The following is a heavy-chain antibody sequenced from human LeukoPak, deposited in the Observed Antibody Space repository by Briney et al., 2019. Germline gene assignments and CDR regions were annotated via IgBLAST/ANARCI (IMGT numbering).Heavy chain of an antibody. D-gene: IGHD3-22*01. CDR1: GFTFSSYG. CDR3: AKGSYYDSSGSFYFDY. V-gene: IGHV3-30*18. CDR2: ISYDGSNK. J-gene: IGHJ4*02. Sequence: GRSLRLSCAASGFTFSSYGMHWVRQAPGKGLEWVAVISYDGSNKYYADSVKGRLTISRDNSKNTLYVQVNSLGTEDTAAYYCAKGSYYDSSGSFYFDYWGQGTLVTVSS.